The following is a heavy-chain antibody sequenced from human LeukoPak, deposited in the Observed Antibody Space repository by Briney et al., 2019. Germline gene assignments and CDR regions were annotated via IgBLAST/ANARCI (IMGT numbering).Heavy chain of an antibody. CDR3: ARGAPIYDYVWGSYRYWGDY. CDR1: GGSISSTTYY. Sequence: KPSDTLSLTCIISGGSISSTTYYWGWIRQPPGKGLEWIGEINHSGSTNYNPSLKSRVTISVDTSKNQFSLKLSSVTAADTAVYYCARGAPIYDYVWGSYRYWGDYWGQGTLVTVSS. D-gene: IGHD3-16*02. V-gene: IGHV4-39*07. CDR2: INHSGST. J-gene: IGHJ4*02.